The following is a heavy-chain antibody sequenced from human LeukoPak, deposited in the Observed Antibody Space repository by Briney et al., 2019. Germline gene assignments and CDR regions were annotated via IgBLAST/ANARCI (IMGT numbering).Heavy chain of an antibody. CDR1: DGSVSSSSYY. J-gene: IGHJ5*02. Sequence: SETLSLTCTVSDGSVSSSSYYWGWIRQPPGKGLEWIGSIYYSGHTYYNPSLKSRVTISVDTSKNQFFLKLSSVTAADTAVYYCARRQTVATDWFDPWGQGTLVTVSS. CDR2: IYYSGHT. D-gene: IGHD2-15*01. CDR3: ARRQTVATDWFDP. V-gene: IGHV4-39*01.